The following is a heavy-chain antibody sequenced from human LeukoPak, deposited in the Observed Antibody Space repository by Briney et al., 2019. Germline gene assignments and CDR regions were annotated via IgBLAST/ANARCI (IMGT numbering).Heavy chain of an antibody. V-gene: IGHV2-70*04. Sequence: SGPTLVNPTQTLTLTCTFSGFSLSTRGMRVSWIRQPPAKALEWLARIDLDDDKFYSTSLKTRLTTSKDTSNNQVVLTVTHMDPVDTATYYCARMNYDAFDVWGQGTMVTVSS. J-gene: IGHJ3*01. D-gene: IGHD1-7*01. CDR1: GFSLSTRGMR. CDR2: IDLDDDK. CDR3: ARMNYDAFDV.